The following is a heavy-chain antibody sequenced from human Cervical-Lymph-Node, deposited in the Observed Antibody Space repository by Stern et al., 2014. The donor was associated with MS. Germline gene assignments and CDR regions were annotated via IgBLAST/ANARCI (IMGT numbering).Heavy chain of an antibody. Sequence: VQLVQSGGGVVQPGRSLRLSWGASGLTFSTSVMHWVRQAPGKGLECVAVVWNDGSKEHFTESVKGRFSTSRDTAKNTLHLQMSSLRAEDTAVYFCATSTASDAFDIWGQGTLVTVSS. V-gene: IGHV3-33*01. CDR1: GLTFSTSV. D-gene: IGHD2/OR15-2a*01. CDR3: ATSTASDAFDI. CDR2: VWNDGSKE. J-gene: IGHJ3*02.